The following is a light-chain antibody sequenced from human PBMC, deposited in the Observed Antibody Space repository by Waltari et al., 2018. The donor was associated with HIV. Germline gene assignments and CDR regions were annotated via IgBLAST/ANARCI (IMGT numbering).Light chain of an antibody. Sequence: QSVLTQPPSASGTPGQRVTFSCSESSSNIGSNRVDWSQKLPATAPRLLIYNNNQRPSGVPDRFSGSKSVTSASLAISGLQSEDEADYYCAAWDDSLNGHVLFGGGTKLTVL. CDR1: SSNIGSNR. J-gene: IGLJ2*01. V-gene: IGLV1-44*01. CDR3: AAWDDSLNGHVL. CDR2: NNN.